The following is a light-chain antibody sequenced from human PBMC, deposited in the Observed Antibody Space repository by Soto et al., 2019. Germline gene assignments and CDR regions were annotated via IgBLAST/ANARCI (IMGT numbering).Light chain of an antibody. Sequence: DIQMTQSPSTLSASVGDRVTITCRASQSISIWLAWYQQRLGNAPKLLIHDASTFRTGVPWRFSGSGSGMECNPTITSMQPALVAIYYCQQYSSYWTFGQGTKVEIK. V-gene: IGKV1-5*01. J-gene: IGKJ1*01. CDR3: QQYSSYWT. CDR1: QSISIW. CDR2: DAS.